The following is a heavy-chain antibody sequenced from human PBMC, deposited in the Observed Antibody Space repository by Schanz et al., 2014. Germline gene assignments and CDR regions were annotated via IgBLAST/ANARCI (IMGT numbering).Heavy chain of an antibody. J-gene: IGHJ3*01. CDR2: IISTGGTI. D-gene: IGHD2-2*01. CDR1: GFTFSSYY. Sequence: QVYLVESGGDLVKPGGSLRLSCAASGFTFSSYYMSWIRQAPGKGLEWVSSIISTGGTIYYVDSVRGRFTISRDNAKNSLYLQMNILRVDDTAVYYCTSTRTRYCSSSSCVPGAFDFWGQGTLVTVSS. V-gene: IGHV3-11*01. CDR3: TSTRTRYCSSSSCVPGAFDF.